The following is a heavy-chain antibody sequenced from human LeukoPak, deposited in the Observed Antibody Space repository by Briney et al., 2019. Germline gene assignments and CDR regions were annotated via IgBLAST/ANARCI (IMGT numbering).Heavy chain of an antibody. D-gene: IGHD2-2*02. CDR3: APPEGYCSSTSCYMG. J-gene: IGHJ4*02. Sequence: SETLSLTCAVYGGSFSGYYWSWIRQPPGKGLEWIGEINHSGSTNYNPSLKSRVTISVDTSKNQFSPKLSSVTAADTAVYYCAPPEGYCSSTSCYMGWGQGTLVTVSS. V-gene: IGHV4-34*01. CDR2: INHSGST. CDR1: GGSFSGYY.